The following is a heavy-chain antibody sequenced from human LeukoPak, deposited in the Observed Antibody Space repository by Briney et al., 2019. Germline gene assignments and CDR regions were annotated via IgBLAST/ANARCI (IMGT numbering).Heavy chain of an antibody. CDR3: ARDPYFGY. J-gene: IGHJ4*02. CDR2: IYHSGST. CDR1: GGSISSGGYY. Sequence: SQTLSLTCTVSGGSISSGGYYWSWIRQPPGKGLEWIGYIYHSGSTHYNPSLKSRVTISVDRSKNQFSLKLSSVTAADTAVYYCARDPYFGYWGQGTLVTVSS. V-gene: IGHV4-30-2*01.